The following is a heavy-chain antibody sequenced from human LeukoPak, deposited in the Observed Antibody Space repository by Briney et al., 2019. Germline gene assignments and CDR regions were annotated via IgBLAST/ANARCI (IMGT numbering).Heavy chain of an antibody. CDR1: GFTFSSFS. Sequence: GGSLRLSCAASGFTFSSFSMNWVRQAPGQGLEWVSYISSSRSTRNYADSVKGRFTISRDNAKNSLYLQMNSLRDEDTAVYYCARDLISGHYTFDYWGQGTLVTVSS. CDR3: ARDLISGHYTFDY. D-gene: IGHD4-11*01. CDR2: ISSSRSTR. J-gene: IGHJ4*02. V-gene: IGHV3-48*02.